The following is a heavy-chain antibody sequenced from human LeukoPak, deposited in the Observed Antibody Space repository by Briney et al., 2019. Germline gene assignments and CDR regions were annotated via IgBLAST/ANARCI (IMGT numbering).Heavy chain of an antibody. V-gene: IGHV1-2*06. CDR2: INPNSGGT. CDR1: GYTFTGYY. CDR3: AREKVRQSGMDV. J-gene: IGHJ6*02. Sequence: ASVKVSCKASGYTFTGYYMQWVRQAPGQGLEWMGRINPNSGGTNYAQKFQGRVTMTRDTSISTAYMELSRLKSDDTAVYYCAREKVRQSGMDVWGQGTTVTVSS. D-gene: IGHD2-2*01.